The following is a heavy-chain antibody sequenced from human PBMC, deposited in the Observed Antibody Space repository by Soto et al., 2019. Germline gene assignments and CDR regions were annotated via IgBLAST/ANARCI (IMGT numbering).Heavy chain of an antibody. J-gene: IGHJ4*02. D-gene: IGHD2-15*01. CDR2: IPNSGDT. CDR3: ARGYCSGGSCYPISGY. V-gene: IGHV4-31*03. Sequence: QVQLQESGPGLVKPSQTLSLTCTVSGDSISSGGYYWSWIRQHPGKGLEWIGYIPNSGDTYYNPSLKSRLTIAVDTSKNQFALKLSSVTAADTAVYYCARGYCSGGSCYPISGYWGQGTLVTVSS. CDR1: GDSISSGGYY.